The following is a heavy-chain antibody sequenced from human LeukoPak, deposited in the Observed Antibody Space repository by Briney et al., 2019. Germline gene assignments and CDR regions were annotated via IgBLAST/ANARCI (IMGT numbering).Heavy chain of an antibody. Sequence: PGGSLRLSCAASGVTFSNYCMHWVRQIPGKGLVWVSRICPDGTVTNYADSVKGRFTISRDNAKNMVFLQMNSLRADDTAVYYCVRDFRSADYWGQGILVTVSS. CDR1: GVTFSNYC. CDR3: VRDFRSADY. CDR2: ICPDGTVT. J-gene: IGHJ4*02. V-gene: IGHV3-74*01.